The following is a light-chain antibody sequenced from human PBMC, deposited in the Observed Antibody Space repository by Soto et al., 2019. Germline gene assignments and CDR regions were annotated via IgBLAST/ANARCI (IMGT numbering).Light chain of an antibody. CDR2: DTS. Sequence: QPVLTQPPSASGTPGQRVTVSCSGTYSNIGINDVHWYRQLSGTAPQILIYDTSQRATGVPDRFSGSRSGTSASLVISGLQTEDEADYHCAAWDDSLNGPAFGGGTQLPVL. V-gene: IGLV1-44*01. J-gene: IGLJ2*01. CDR3: AAWDDSLNGPA. CDR1: YSNIGIND.